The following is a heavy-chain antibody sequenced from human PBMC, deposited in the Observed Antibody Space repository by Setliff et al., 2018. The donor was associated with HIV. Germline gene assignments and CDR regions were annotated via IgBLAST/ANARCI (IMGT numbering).Heavy chain of an antibody. Sequence: GGSLRLSCVASGFTFSSYWMSWVRQAPGKGLEWVANIKEDGIDKYYVDSVKGRFTISRDNAKNSLYLQMNSLRAEDTAVYYCARKYYYDSSGYYSFDYWGQGALVTVSS. J-gene: IGHJ4*02. CDR1: GFTFSSYW. CDR3: ARKYYYDSSGYYSFDY. D-gene: IGHD3-22*01. V-gene: IGHV3-7*03. CDR2: IKEDGIDK.